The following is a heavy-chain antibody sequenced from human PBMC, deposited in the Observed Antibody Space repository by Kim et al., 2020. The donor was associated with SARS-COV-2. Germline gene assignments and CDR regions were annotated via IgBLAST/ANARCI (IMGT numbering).Heavy chain of an antibody. J-gene: IGHJ2*01. V-gene: IGHV4-31*02. Sequence: LKSRVTLSVDTSKNQFSLKLSSVTAADTAVYYCATRNSNDYGDYGWYFDLWGRGTLVTVSS. CDR3: ATRNSNDYGDYGWYFDL. D-gene: IGHD4-17*01.